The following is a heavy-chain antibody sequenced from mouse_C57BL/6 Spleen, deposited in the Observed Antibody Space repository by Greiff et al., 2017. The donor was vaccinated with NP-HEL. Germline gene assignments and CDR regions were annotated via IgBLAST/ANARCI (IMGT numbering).Heavy chain of an antibody. CDR1: GYSITSGYY. Sequence: DVKLQESGPGLVKPSQSLSLTCSVTGYSITSGYYWNWIRQFPGNKLEWMGYISYDGSNNYNPSLKNRISITRDTSKNQFFLKLNSVTTEDTATYYCANDYGYAMDYWGQGTSVTVSS. D-gene: IGHD2-4*01. J-gene: IGHJ4*01. V-gene: IGHV3-6*01. CDR3: ANDYGYAMDY. CDR2: ISYDGSN.